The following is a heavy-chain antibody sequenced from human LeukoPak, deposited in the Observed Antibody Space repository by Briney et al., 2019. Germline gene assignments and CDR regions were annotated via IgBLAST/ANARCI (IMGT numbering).Heavy chain of an antibody. D-gene: IGHD3-22*01. CDR3: ASHDGSGYFYFDY. V-gene: IGHV4-34*01. CDR2: INHSGST. J-gene: IGHJ4*02. Sequence: SETLSLTCAVYGGSFSGYYWSWIRQPPGKGLEWIGEINHSGSTNYNPSLKSRVTISVDTSKNQFSLKLSSVTAADTAVYYCASHDGSGYFYFDYWGQGTLVTVSS. CDR1: GGSFSGYY.